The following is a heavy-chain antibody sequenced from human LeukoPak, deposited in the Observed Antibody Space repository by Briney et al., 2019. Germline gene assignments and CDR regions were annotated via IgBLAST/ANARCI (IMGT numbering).Heavy chain of an antibody. D-gene: IGHD1-26*01. CDR1: GGSLSGYY. J-gene: IGHJ4*02. CDR2: INHSGST. CDR3: ARGPLGPFDY. V-gene: IGHV4-34*01. Sequence: PSETLSLTCAVYGGSLSGYYWSWIRQPPGKGLEWIGEINHSGSTNYNPSLKSRVTISVDTSKNQFSLKLSSVTAADTAVYYCARGPLGPFDYWGQGTLVTVSS.